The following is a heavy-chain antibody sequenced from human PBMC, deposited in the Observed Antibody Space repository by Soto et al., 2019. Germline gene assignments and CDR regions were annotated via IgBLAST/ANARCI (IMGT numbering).Heavy chain of an antibody. CDR2: IVVGSGNT. V-gene: IGHV1-58*02. J-gene: IGHJ6*02. CDR1: GYTFTSYA. CDR3: AADPGYGGMDV. D-gene: IGHD3-9*01. Sequence: SVKVSCKASGYTFTSYAMHWVRQAPGQRLEWMGWIVVGSGNTNYAQKFQERVTITRDMSTSTAYMELSSLRSEDTAVYYCAADPGYGGMDVWGQGTTVTVSS.